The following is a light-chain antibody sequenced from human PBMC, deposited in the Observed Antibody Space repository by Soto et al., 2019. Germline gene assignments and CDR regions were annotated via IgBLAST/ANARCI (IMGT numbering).Light chain of an antibody. CDR2: DAS. Sequence: EVVLTQSPATLSLSPGERATLSCRASQSISTFLAWYQQRPGQTPRLLIYDASNRAPGIPARFSGSGSGTEFTLTISSLQSEDYAVYYCQQYNNWPPCTFGQGTKVDIK. CDR1: QSISTF. CDR3: QQYNNWPPCT. V-gene: IGKV3-11*01. J-gene: IGKJ2*02.